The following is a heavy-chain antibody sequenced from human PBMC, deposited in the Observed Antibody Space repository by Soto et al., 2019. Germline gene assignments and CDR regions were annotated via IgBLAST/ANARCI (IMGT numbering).Heavy chain of an antibody. D-gene: IGHD3-10*01. J-gene: IGHJ4*02. CDR2: INPILGMS. CDR3: ASSYGSGYRAFDY. Sequence: QVQLVQSGAEVKKPGSSVRVSCKASGDTFTFYSINWVRQAPGLGLEWMGRINPILGMSNYAQRFQGRVTMTADKSTSTAYMERSRLRSEDTAMYYCASSYGSGYRAFDYWGQGALVTVSS. V-gene: IGHV1-69*02. CDR1: GDTFTFYS.